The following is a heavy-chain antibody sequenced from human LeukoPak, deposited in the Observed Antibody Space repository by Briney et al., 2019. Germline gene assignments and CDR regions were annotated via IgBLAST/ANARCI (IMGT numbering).Heavy chain of an antibody. CDR2: IYYSGST. J-gene: IGHJ3*02. CDR3: AKLIAPGYSNSWYWTPQTNKNDAFDI. D-gene: IGHD6-13*01. Sequence: SETLSLTCTVSGGSISSYYWSWIRQPPGKGLEWIGYIYYSGSTNYNPSLKRRVTISVDTSKNQFSLKLSSVTAAATAVYYCAKLIAPGYSNSWYWTPQTNKNDAFDIWGQGTMVTVSS. V-gene: IGHV4-59*01. CDR1: GGSISSYY.